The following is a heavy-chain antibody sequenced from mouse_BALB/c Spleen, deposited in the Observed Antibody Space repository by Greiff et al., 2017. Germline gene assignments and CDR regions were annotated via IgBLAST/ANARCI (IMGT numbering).Heavy chain of an antibody. J-gene: IGHJ3*01. CDR3: ARHGYRYDVAY. V-gene: IGHV5-12-1*01. CDR2: ISSGGGST. CDR1: GFAFSSYD. Sequence: EVQRVESGGGLVKPGGSLKLSCAASGFAFSSYDMSWVRQTPEKRLEWVAYISSGGGSTYYPDTVKGRFTISRDNAKNTLYLQMSSLKSEDTAMYYCARHGYRYDVAYWGQGTLVTVSA. D-gene: IGHD2-14*01.